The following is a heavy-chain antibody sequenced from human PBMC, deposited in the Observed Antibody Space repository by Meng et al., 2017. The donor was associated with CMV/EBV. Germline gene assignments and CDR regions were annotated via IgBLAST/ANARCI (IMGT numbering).Heavy chain of an antibody. Sequence: FRGYYWSWIRQPPGKGLEWIGEINHSGSTNSNPSLKSRVTISVDTSKNQFSLKLSSVTAADTAVYYCARGEIVVVPAAIRFNWYFDLWGRGTLVTVSS. D-gene: IGHD2-2*02. CDR1: FRGYY. CDR3: ARGEIVVVPAAIRFNWYFDL. J-gene: IGHJ2*01. CDR2: INHSGST. V-gene: IGHV4-34*01.